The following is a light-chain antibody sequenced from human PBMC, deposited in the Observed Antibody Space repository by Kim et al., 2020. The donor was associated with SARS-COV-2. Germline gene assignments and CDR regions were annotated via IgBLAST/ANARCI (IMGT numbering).Light chain of an antibody. CDR3: QSYDSSLSGSGV. J-gene: IGLJ3*02. V-gene: IGLV1-40*01. CDR2: GNS. Sequence: TITCPGSSSNIWAGYDVHWYQHLPGTAPKLLIYGNSNRPSGVPDRFSGSKSGTSASLAITGLQAEDEADYYCQSYDSSLSGSGVFGGGTQLTVL. CDR1: SSNIWAGYD.